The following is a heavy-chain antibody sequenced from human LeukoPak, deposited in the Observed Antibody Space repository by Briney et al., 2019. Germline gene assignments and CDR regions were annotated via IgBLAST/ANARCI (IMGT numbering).Heavy chain of an antibody. V-gene: IGHV1-69*06. D-gene: IGHD2-15*01. CDR3: ATGYCSGGSCPWPY. CDR2: VIPIFGTA. J-gene: IGHJ4*02. Sequence: GSSVKVSCKASGGTFSSYAISWVRQAPGQGLEWMGGVIPIFGTANYAQKLQGRVTITADKSTSTAYMELSSLRSEDTAVYYCATGYCSGGSCPWPYWGQGTLVTVSS. CDR1: GGTFSSYA.